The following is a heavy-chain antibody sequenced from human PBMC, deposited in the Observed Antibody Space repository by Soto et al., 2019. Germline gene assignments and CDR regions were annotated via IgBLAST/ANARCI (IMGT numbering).Heavy chain of an antibody. CDR2: INPSGGST. Sequence: ASVKVSCKASGYTFTSYYMHWVRQAPGQGLEWMGIINPSGGSTSYAQKFQGRVTMTRDTSTSTVYMELSSLRSEDTAVYYCAREIRDEYSSSWFFDYWGQGTLVPVSS. CDR1: GYTFTSYY. V-gene: IGHV1-46*01. J-gene: IGHJ4*02. CDR3: AREIRDEYSSSWFFDY. D-gene: IGHD6-13*01.